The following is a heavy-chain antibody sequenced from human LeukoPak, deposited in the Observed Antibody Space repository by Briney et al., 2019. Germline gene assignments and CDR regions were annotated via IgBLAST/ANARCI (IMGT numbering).Heavy chain of an antibody. CDR3: ARGDCSYASCYHIGAFDI. CDR2: INNSGST. V-gene: IGHV4-34*01. J-gene: IGHJ3*02. D-gene: IGHD2-2*01. Sequence: SETLSLTCAVYGGSFSGYYWSWIRQPPGKGLEWIGEINNSGSTNYKPSLKSRVTISGDTSKNQFSLKLSSVTAADTAEYYCARGDCSYASCYHIGAFDIWGQGTMVTVSS. CDR1: GGSFSGYY.